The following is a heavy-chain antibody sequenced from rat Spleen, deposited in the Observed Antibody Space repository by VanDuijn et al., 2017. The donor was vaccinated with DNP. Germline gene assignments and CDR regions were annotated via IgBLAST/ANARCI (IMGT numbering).Heavy chain of an antibody. V-gene: IGHV5-58*01. J-gene: IGHJ4*01. CDR1: GFTFNKYW. CDR3: AKHLDV. Sequence: EVQLVESGGDLVQPGRSLKLSCVASGFTFNKYWMTWIRQVPGKGLEWIASIKTNGGGTYYPDSVKGRFTISRDNAENTIYLQMNSLRSEDTATYYCAKHLDVWGQGTSVTVSS. CDR2: IKTNGGGT.